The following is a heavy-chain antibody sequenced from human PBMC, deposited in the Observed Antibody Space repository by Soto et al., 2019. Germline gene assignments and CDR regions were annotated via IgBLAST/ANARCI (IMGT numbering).Heavy chain of an antibody. V-gene: IGHV3-30*18. CDR1: GFTFSRSD. J-gene: IGHJ5*02. CDR3: AKGGGKLATPFDP. CDR2: ISYDGSNK. D-gene: IGHD5-12*01. Sequence: QVQLVESGGGVVQPGRSLRLSCVASGFTFSRSDMHWVRQAPGKGLEWVALISYDGSNKYYADSVKGRFTISRDNSNNTLYLQMNSLRPEDTAVYYCAKGGGKLATPFDPWGQGTLVTVSS.